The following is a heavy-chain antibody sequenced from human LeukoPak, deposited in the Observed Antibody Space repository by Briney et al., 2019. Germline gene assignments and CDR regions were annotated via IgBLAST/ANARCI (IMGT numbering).Heavy chain of an antibody. CDR2: IYWNDDK. CDR3: AHMSTFGELAYDY. Sequence: TLSLTCTVSGGSISSYYWSWIRQPPGKALEWLALIYWNDDKRYSPSLKSRLTITKDTSKNQVVLTMTNMDPVDTATYYCAHMSTFGELAYDYWGQGTLVTVSS. CDR1: GGSISSYYW. D-gene: IGHD3-10*01. V-gene: IGHV2-5*01. J-gene: IGHJ4*02.